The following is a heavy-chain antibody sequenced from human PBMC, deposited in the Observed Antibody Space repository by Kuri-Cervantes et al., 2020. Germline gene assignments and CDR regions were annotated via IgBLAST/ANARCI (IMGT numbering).Heavy chain of an antibody. CDR1: GGSVSSGSYY. J-gene: IGHJ4*02. Sequence: SETLSLTCTVSGGSVSSGSYYWSWIRQPPGKGLEWIGSIYHSGSTYYNPSLKSRVTISVDTSKNQFSLKLSSVTAADTAVYYCARAGVVVMYFDYWGQGTLVTVSS. CDR2: IYHSGST. V-gene: IGHV4-39*07. D-gene: IGHD3-22*01. CDR3: ARAGVVVMYFDY.